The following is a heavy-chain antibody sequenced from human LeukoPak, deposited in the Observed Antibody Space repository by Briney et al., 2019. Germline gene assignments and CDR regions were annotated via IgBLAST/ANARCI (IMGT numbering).Heavy chain of an antibody. CDR3: AKDWTGTKPFDL. J-gene: IGHJ2*01. Sequence: GGSLRLSCAASGFTFSSYSIHWVRQAPGKGLEWVSSISTGSSYIYYADSVKGRFTISRDNFKNTLYLQMNSLRAEDTAVYYCAKDWTGTKPFDLWGRGTLVTVSS. CDR2: ISTGSSYI. CDR1: GFTFSSYS. V-gene: IGHV3-21*04. D-gene: IGHD3/OR15-3a*01.